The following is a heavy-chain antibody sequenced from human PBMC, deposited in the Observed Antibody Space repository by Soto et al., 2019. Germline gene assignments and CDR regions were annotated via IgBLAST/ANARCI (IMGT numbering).Heavy chain of an antibody. Sequence: QVQLVESGGGVVQPGRSLRLSCAAFGFTFSSYGMHWVRQAPGKGLEWVAVIWYDGSNKYYADSVKGRFTISRDNSKNTLYLQMNSLRAEDTAVYYCARAKRIYCSSTSCWTFDIWGQGPMVTVSS. V-gene: IGHV3-33*01. CDR3: ARAKRIYCSSTSCWTFDI. CDR1: GFTFSSYG. CDR2: IWYDGSNK. D-gene: IGHD2-2*01. J-gene: IGHJ3*02.